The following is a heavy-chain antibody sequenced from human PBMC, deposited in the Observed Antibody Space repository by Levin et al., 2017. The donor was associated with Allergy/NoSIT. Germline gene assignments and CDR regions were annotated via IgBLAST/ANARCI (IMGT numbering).Heavy chain of an antibody. Sequence: ASVKVSCKASGYTFTNYDFNWVRQAAGQGLEWMGWMNPKSGKTVYAQRFQGRVTMTGNSSISTAYMELSSVRSEDTAVYYCARGFCSGVSCYPREDTCYYCGLGVWGQGTTVIVSS. CDR2: MNPKSGKT. CDR3: ARGFCSGVSCYPREDTCYYCGLGV. D-gene: IGHD2-15*01. J-gene: IGHJ6*01. CDR1: GYTFTNYD. V-gene: IGHV1-8*01.